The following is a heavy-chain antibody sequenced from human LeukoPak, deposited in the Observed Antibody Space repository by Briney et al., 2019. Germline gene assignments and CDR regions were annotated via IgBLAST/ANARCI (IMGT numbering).Heavy chain of an antibody. J-gene: IGHJ4*02. CDR1: GFTFSTYW. D-gene: IGHD2-15*01. V-gene: IGHV3-23*01. Sequence: GGSLRLSCAASGFTFSTYWMTWARQAPGKGLEWVSAINNNGRSTYYADSVKGRFTISRDNSKNTLYLQMNSLRAEDTALYYCAKVVVAAGPNYFDYWGQGTLVTVSS. CDR3: AKVVVAAGPNYFDY. CDR2: INNNGRST.